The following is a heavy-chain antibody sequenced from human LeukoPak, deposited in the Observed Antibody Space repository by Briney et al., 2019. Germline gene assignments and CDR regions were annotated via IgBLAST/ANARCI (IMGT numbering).Heavy chain of an antibody. D-gene: IGHD3-9*01. CDR2: IYYSGRT. CDR1: GGSFSSSSYY. CDR3: ARLTGYYGILAGYKDWFDP. J-gene: IGHJ5*02. V-gene: IGHV4-39*01. Sequence: SETLSLTCTVSGGSFSSSSYYWGWIPQPPGKGLEWLGSIYYSGRTYYNPSLKSRVTISVDTSNNQFSLKLSSVTAANTAVYYGARLTGYYGILAGYKDWFDPWGQGTLVTVSS.